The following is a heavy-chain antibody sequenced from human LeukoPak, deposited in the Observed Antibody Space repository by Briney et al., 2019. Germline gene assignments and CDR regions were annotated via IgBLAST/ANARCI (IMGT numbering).Heavy chain of an antibody. J-gene: IGHJ4*02. CDR1: GFTFSNFW. Sequence: GGSLRLSCAVSGFTFSNFWMHWVRQAPGKGLEWVANIKQDGSEKYYVDSVKGRFTISRDNAKNSLYLQMNSLRAEDSAVYYCARDMAKWGSTWGQGTLVTVSS. CDR3: ARDMAKWGST. V-gene: IGHV3-7*01. D-gene: IGHD7-27*01. CDR2: IKQDGSEK.